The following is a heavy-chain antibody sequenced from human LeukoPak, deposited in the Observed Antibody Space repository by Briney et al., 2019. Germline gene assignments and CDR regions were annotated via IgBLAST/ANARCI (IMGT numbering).Heavy chain of an antibody. CDR1: GFTFSDYY. J-gene: IGHJ2*01. V-gene: IGHV3-11*01. Sequence: GGSLRLSCAASGFTFSDYYMSWIRQAPGKGLEWVSYISSSGSTIYYADSVKGRFTISRDNAKNSLYLQMNSLRAEDTAVYYCASYIVVVVAATPAWYFDLWGRGTLVTVSS. D-gene: IGHD2-15*01. CDR3: ASYIVVVVAATPAWYFDL. CDR2: ISSSGSTI.